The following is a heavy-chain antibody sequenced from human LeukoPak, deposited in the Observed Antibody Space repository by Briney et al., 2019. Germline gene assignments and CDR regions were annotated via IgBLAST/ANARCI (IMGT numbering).Heavy chain of an antibody. D-gene: IGHD3-10*01. J-gene: IGHJ4*02. CDR1: GYTFTSYG. Sequence: ASVKVSCKASGYTFTSYGVSWVRQAPGQGLEWMGWISAYNGNTNYAQKLQGRVTMTTDTSTSTAYMELRSLRSDDTAVYYCAREVAGITMVRGAADYWGQGTLVTVSS. CDR3: AREVAGITMVRGAADY. V-gene: IGHV1-18*01. CDR2: ISAYNGNT.